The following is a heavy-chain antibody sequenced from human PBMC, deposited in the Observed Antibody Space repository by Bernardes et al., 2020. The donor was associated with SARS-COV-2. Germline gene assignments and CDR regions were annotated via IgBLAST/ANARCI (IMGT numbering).Heavy chain of an antibody. CDR2: ISTNGGST. Sequence: GGSLRLSCSASGFTFSSNAMHWVRQAPGKGLEYISAISTNGGSTYYADSVKGRFTISRDNSKNTLHLQMSSLRTEDTAVYYCATLPRETGHYWGQGTLVTVSS. J-gene: IGHJ4*02. CDR3: ATLPRETGHY. CDR1: GFTFSSNA. D-gene: IGHD1-26*01. V-gene: IGHV3-64D*08.